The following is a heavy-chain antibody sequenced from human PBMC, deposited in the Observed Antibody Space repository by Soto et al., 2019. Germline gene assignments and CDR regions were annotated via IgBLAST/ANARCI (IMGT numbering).Heavy chain of an antibody. CDR2: ISIRGGNE. Sequence: GGSKRLSRTAAGGKFVGYGMHWVRQTPGKGLEWVTVISIRGGNEYYAESVRGRFTISRDDSKNTLYLQMDSLRVEDTAVYYCARGTIVARQHLDYWGQGTLVTVSS. CDR1: GGKFVGYG. CDR3: ARGTIVARQHLDY. D-gene: IGHD6-6*01. V-gene: IGHV3-30*03. J-gene: IGHJ4*02.